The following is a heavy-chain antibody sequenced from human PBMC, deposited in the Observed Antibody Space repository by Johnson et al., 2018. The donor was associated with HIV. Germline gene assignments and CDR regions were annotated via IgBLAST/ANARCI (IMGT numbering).Heavy chain of an antibody. CDR3: ATARRAIDV. Sequence: VQLLESGGGLVKPGGSLRLSCAASGFSFSDYYMSWVRQAPGKGLEWVSYISNTGATTYYADSVKGRFTVSRDNAKNSLFLQMNSLRAEDTAVYYCATARRAIDVWGQGTMVTVSS. CDR2: ISNTGATT. D-gene: IGHD6-6*01. CDR1: GFSFSDYY. V-gene: IGHV3-11*01. J-gene: IGHJ3*01.